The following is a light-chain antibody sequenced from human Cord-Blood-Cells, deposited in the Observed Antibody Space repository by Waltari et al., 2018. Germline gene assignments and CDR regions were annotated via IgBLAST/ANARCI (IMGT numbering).Light chain of an antibody. Sequence: DIVMTQSPDSLAVSLGERATINCKSSQGVLYSSNNKNYLAWYQQKPGQPPKLLMYWASTREAGVPDRFRGSGSGTDFTRTISSLQAEDVAVYYGQQYYSTPITFGQGTRLEIK. CDR3: QQYYSTPIT. V-gene: IGKV4-1*01. CDR2: WAS. CDR1: QGVLYSSNNKNY. J-gene: IGKJ5*01.